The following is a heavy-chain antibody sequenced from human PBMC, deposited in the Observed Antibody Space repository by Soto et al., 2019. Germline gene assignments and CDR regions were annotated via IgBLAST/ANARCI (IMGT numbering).Heavy chain of an antibody. V-gene: IGHV3-21*01. Sequence: PGGALRLSCTASGFPFYVYGMTWVRQAPGKGLEWVSSITSNGNFLYYADAVRGRFTIARDNPKASLSLEMNNLGAEDTAVYYCTRSDYGDAPGYWGQGTLVTVSS. J-gene: IGHJ4*02. CDR2: ITSNGNFL. CDR1: GFPFYVYG. D-gene: IGHD4-17*01. CDR3: TRSDYGDAPGY.